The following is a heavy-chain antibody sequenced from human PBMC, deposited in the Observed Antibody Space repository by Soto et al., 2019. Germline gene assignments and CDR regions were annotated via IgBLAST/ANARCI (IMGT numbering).Heavy chain of an antibody. Sequence: QVQLVESGGGVVQPGKSLRLSCVASGFSFRSYAMHWVRQAPGQGLEWVAFTSYDGSKKDYAASVKGRFTVSRGNFENILXLXMXXXXXXXXXXXXXXXXXXXXXXXXSCFSGWFDAWGHGTQVTVSS. CDR3: XXXXXXXXXXXSCFSGWFDA. V-gene: IGHV3-30*03. D-gene: IGHD3-22*01. CDR1: GFSFRSYA. J-gene: IGHJ5*01. CDR2: TSYDGSKK.